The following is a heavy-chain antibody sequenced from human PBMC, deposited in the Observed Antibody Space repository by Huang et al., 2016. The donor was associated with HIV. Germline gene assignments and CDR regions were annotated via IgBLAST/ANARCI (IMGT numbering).Heavy chain of an antibody. V-gene: IGHV4-39*02. CDR2: IYYSGST. D-gene: IGHD3-10*01. CDR1: GGSIRSDNYY. Sequence: QLQLQESGPGLVKPSETLSLTCTVSGGSIRSDNYYWGWIRQPPGKGLEWIGSIYYSGSTYYNPPLKRLVTITVDTSKNHFSLRMRSVTAADTAVYYCARLPGSITMIRGVITDPYWGQGTLVTVSS. J-gene: IGHJ4*02. CDR3: ARLPGSITMIRGVITDPY.